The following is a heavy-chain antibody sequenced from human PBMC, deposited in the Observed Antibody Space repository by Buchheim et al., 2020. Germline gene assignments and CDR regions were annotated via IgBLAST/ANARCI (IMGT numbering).Heavy chain of an antibody. CDR2: IYYSGST. J-gene: IGHJ4*02. CDR3: ASTPLGSSSLYVDY. Sequence: QVQLQESGPGLVKPSETLSLTCTVSGGSISSNYWSWIRQPPGKGLEWIGYIYYSGSTNYNPSLKSRVTISVDTSKNQFSLKLSSVTAADTAVYYCASTPLGSSSLYVDYGGQGTL. CDR1: GGSISSNY. D-gene: IGHD6-13*01. V-gene: IGHV4-59*01.